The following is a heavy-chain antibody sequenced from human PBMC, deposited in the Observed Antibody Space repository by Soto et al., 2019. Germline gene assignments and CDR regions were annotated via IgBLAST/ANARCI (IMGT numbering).Heavy chain of an antibody. D-gene: IGHD3-10*01. J-gene: IGHJ4*02. Sequence: XETLSLTCAVYGGSFSGYYWTWIRQPPGTGLEWIGEINHSGSTNYNPSLKSRVTISVDTSKNQFSLKLTSVTAADTAVYYCARDKLTCLFAYWGQGTLVTVS. V-gene: IGHV4-34*01. CDR1: GGSFSGYY. CDR2: INHSGST. CDR3: ARDKLTCLFAY.